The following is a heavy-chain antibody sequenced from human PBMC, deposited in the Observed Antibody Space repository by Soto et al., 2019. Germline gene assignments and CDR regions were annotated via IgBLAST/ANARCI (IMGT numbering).Heavy chain of an antibody. D-gene: IGHD6-13*01. V-gene: IGHV2-26*04. CDR3: ASTYSTSWYWFDP. CDR2: IFSNDEK. J-gene: IGHJ5*02. CDR1: GFSLSNAGLG. Sequence: QVTVKESGPVLVKPTETLTLTCTVSGFSLSNAGLGVSWIRQPPGKALEWLANIFSNDEKSYSTSLKSRHTISKNTSKIQMVLTMTNMDPVDTATYYCASTYSTSWYWFDPWGQGTLVTVSS.